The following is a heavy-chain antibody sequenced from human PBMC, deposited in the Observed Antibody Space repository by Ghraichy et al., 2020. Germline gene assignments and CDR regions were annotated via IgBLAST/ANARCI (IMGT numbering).Heavy chain of an antibody. CDR1: GFTFSSYS. Sequence: GESLRLSCVGSGFTFSSYSMNWVRQAPGKGLEWVSYITSSSRFISYADSVKGRFTVSRDNAQKSLYLQMKNLRDEDTAVYYCARGSTVVRYYYYDGMDVWGQGTTVTVSS. CDR3: ARGSTVVRYYYYDGMDV. D-gene: IGHD4-23*01. CDR2: ITSSSRFI. V-gene: IGHV3-48*02. J-gene: IGHJ6*02.